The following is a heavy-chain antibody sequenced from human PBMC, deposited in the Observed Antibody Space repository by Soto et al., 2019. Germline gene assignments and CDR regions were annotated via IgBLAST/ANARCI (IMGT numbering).Heavy chain of an antibody. J-gene: IGHJ5*02. V-gene: IGHV3-48*01. D-gene: IGHD6-25*01. Sequence: EVQLVESGGGLVQPGGSLRLSCAASGFTFSSYVMNWVRQAPGKGLEWVSYISSSSISAYYADSVKGRFTISRDNAKNSLYLQMNSLRVEDTAVYYCARGEGPAWFDPWGQGILVTVSS. CDR1: GFTFSSYV. CDR3: ARGEGPAWFDP. CDR2: ISSSSISA.